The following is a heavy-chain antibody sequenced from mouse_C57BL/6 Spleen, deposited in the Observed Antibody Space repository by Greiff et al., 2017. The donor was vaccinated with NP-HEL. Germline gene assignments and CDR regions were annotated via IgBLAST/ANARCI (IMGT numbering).Heavy chain of an antibody. CDR3: ARRGGHYYYAMDY. CDR2: INPYNGGT. J-gene: IGHJ4*01. V-gene: IGHV1-19*01. CDR1: GYTFTDYY. D-gene: IGHD1-1*02. Sequence: VQLQQSGPVLVKPGASVKMSCKASGYTFTDYYMNWVKQSHGKSLEWIGVINPYNGGTSYNQKFKGKATLTVDKSSSTAYMELNSLTSEDSAVYYCARRGGHYYYAMDYWGQGTSVTVSS.